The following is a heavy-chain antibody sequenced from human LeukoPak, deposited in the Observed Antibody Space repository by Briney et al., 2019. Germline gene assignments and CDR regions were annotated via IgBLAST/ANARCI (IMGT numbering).Heavy chain of an antibody. J-gene: IGHJ3*02. V-gene: IGHV3-21*01. Sequence: GGSLRLSCAASGFTFSSYSMNWVRQAPGKGLEWVSSISSSSSYIYYADSVKGRFTISRDNAKNSLYLQMNSLRAEDTAVYYCARGRDEIGAFDIWGQGTMVTVSS. CDR1: GFTFSSYS. CDR3: ARGRDEIGAFDI. CDR2: ISSSSSYI.